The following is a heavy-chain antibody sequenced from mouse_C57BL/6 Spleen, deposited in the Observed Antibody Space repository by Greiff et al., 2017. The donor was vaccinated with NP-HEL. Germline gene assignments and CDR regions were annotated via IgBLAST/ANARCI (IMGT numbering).Heavy chain of an antibody. Sequence: VNVVESGAELAKPGASVKLSCKASGYTFTSYWMHWVKQRPGQGLEWIGYINPSSGYTKYNQKFKDKATLTADKSSRTAYMQLSSLTYEDSAVYYCTVGAILKTWFAYWGQGTLVTVSA. CDR1: GYTFTSYW. CDR2: INPSSGYT. J-gene: IGHJ3*01. CDR3: TVGAILKTWFAY. V-gene: IGHV1-7*01.